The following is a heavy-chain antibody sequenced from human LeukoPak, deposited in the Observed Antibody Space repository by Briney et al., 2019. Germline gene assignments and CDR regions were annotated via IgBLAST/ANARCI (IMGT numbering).Heavy chain of an antibody. CDR1: GGSISSGDYY. V-gene: IGHV4-30-4*01. CDR2: MYYSGST. J-gene: IGHJ6*02. CDR3: ARVTGGGYGMDV. D-gene: IGHD3-16*01. Sequence: SQTLSLTCTVSGGSISSGDYYWSWVRQPPGKGLEWIGYMYYSGSTYYNPSLKSRVTISRNTSKNPFSLKLSSVTAADTAVYYCARVTGGGYGMDVWGQGTTVIVSS.